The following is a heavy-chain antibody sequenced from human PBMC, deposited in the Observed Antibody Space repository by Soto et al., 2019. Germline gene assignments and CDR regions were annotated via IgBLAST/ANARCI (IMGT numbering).Heavy chain of an antibody. CDR2: IKSKTDGGTT. Sequence: GGSLRLSCAASGFTFSNAWMSWVRQAPGKGLEWVGRIKSKTDGGTTDYAAPVKGRFTISRDDSKNTLYLQMNSLKTEDTAVYYCTTDDWNYVDYYYYGMDVWGQGTRSPSP. D-gene: IGHD1-7*01. CDR3: TTDDWNYVDYYYYGMDV. CDR1: GFTFSNAW. J-gene: IGHJ6*02. V-gene: IGHV3-15*01.